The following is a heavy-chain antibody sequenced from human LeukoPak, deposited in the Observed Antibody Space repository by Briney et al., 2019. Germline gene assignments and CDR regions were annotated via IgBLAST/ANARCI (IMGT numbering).Heavy chain of an antibody. J-gene: IGHJ4*02. Sequence: TSETLSLTCAVYGGSFSGYYWSWIRQPPGKGLEWIGEINHSGSTNYNPSLKSRVTISVDTSKNQFSLKLSSVTAADTAVYYCARGLPRNRRYYGSGSERGSWYFDYWGQGTLVTVSS. CDR3: ARGLPRNRRYYGSGSERGSWYFDY. V-gene: IGHV4-34*01. CDR1: GGSFSGYY. CDR2: INHSGST. D-gene: IGHD3-10*01.